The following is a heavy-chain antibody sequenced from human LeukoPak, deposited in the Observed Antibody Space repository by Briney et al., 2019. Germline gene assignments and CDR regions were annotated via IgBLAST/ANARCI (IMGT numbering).Heavy chain of an antibody. V-gene: IGHV4-59*08. CDR3: ARLSTCSGGNCYHFDY. CDR1: GGSISSYY. Sequence: SETLSLTCTVSGGSISSYYWSWIRQPPGKGLEWIGYIYYSGSTNYNPSLKSRVTISVDTSKNQFSLKLSSVTAADTAVYYCARLSTCSGGNCYHFDYWGQGTLVTVSS. J-gene: IGHJ4*02. CDR2: IYYSGST. D-gene: IGHD2-15*01.